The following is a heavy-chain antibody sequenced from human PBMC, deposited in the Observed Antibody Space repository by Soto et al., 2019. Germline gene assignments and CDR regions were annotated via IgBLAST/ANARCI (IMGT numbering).Heavy chain of an antibody. CDR3: AKETNSGYSSGWYGIAEYFQH. Sequence: EVQLLESGGGLVQPGGSLRLSCAASGFTFSSYAMSWVRQAPGKGLEWVSAISGSGGSTYYADSVKGRFTISRDNSKNMLYLQMNSLRAEDTAVYYCAKETNSGYSSGWYGIAEYFQHWGQGTLVTVSS. D-gene: IGHD6-19*01. CDR1: GFTFSSYA. V-gene: IGHV3-23*01. CDR2: ISGSGGST. J-gene: IGHJ1*01.